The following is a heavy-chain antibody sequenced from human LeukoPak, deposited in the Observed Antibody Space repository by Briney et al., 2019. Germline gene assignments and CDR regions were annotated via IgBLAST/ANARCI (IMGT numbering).Heavy chain of an antibody. CDR1: GGSISSYY. Sequence: SGTLSLTCTVSGGSISSYYWSWIRQPPGKGLEWIGYIYYSGSTNYNPSLKSRVTISVDTSKNQFSLKLSSVTAADTAVYYCARDLRVPGKYYFDYWGQGTLVTVSS. D-gene: IGHD3-10*01. CDR2: IYYSGST. CDR3: ARDLRVPGKYYFDY. J-gene: IGHJ4*02. V-gene: IGHV4-59*01.